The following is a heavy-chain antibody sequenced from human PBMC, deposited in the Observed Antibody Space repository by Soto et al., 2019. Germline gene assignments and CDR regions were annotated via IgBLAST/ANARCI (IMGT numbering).Heavy chain of an antibody. CDR3: AREFKNWFDS. CDR2: IIPIVGTA. Sequence: QVQLVQSGAEVKKPGSSVKVSCKASGGTFISYAISWVRQAPGQGREWMGGIIPIVGTANYAQKFQGRVTITAEESTSTAYMELSSLSSEDTAVYYCAREFKNWFDSWGQGTLVTVSS. CDR1: GGTFISYA. V-gene: IGHV1-69*12. J-gene: IGHJ5*01.